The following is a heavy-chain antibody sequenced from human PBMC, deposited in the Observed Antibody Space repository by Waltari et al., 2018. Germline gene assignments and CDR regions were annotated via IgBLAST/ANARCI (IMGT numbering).Heavy chain of an antibody. CDR2: LIPIFGTP. CDR1: GGSFGRYA. D-gene: IGHD1-1*01. CDR3: ARRQLGGPLDP. V-gene: IGHV1-69*12. J-gene: IGHJ5*02. Sequence: QVHLVQSGAEVKKPGSSVKVPCKASGGSFGRYAIRWVRLAPGQGLEWMGGLIPIFGTPKYAQNFQDRVTITADESTSTVYLELSSLKSEDTALYYCARRQLGGPLDPWGQGTLVTVSS.